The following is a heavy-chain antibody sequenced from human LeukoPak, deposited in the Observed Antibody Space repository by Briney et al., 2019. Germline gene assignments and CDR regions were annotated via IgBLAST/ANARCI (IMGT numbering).Heavy chain of an antibody. CDR3: ARYYDFWSGYYLQRDYFDY. CDR1: GGSFSGYY. CDR2: INHSGST. Sequence: SETLSLTCAVYGGSFSGYYWSWIRQPPGKGLEWIGEINHSGSTNYNPSLKSRVTISVDTSKNQFSLKLSSVTAADTAVYYCARYYDFWSGYYLQRDYFDYWGQGTLVTVSS. J-gene: IGHJ4*02. D-gene: IGHD3-3*01. V-gene: IGHV4-34*01.